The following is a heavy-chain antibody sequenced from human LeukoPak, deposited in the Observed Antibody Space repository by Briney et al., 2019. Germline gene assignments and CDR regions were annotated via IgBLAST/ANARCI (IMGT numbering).Heavy chain of an antibody. CDR1: GFIFSSYE. CDR2: ISNSGSTI. CDR3: ARDIHSVAFDI. Sequence: GGSLRLSCAASGFIFSSYEMSWVRHVPGKGLEWISYISNSGSTIYYADSVKGRFTISRDNAKRSVYLQMNSLGVEDTAVYYCARDIHSVAFDIWGQGTMVTVSS. J-gene: IGHJ3*02. V-gene: IGHV3-48*03.